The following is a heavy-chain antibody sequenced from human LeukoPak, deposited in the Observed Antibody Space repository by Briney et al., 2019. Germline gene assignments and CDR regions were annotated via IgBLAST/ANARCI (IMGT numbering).Heavy chain of an antibody. D-gene: IGHD2-8*01. CDR1: GFTFSSYW. CDR3: ARRRGMGSLDY. CDR2: IKQDGSEK. Sequence: GGSLRLSCVGSGFTFSSYWMSWVRQAPGKGLEWVANIKQDGSEKYYVDSVKGRFTISRDNAKNSLYLQMDSLRAEDTAMYYCARRRGMGSLDYWGQGTLVTASS. J-gene: IGHJ4*02. V-gene: IGHV3-7*03.